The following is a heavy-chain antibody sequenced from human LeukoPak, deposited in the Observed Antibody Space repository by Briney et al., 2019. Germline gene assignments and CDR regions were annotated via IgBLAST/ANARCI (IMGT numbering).Heavy chain of an antibody. CDR3: ARVGPAGFDY. CDR2: MNPNSGNT. Sequence: ASVKVSCKASGYTFTSYDINWVRQATGQGLEWMGWMNPNSGNTNYAQKLQGRVTITRNTSISTAYMELSSLRSEDTAVYYCARVGPAGFDYWGQGTLVTVSS. J-gene: IGHJ4*02. V-gene: IGHV1-8*01. CDR1: GYTFTSYD.